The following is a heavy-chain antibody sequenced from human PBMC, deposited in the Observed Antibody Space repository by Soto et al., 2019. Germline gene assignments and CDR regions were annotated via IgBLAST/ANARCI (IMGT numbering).Heavy chain of an antibody. J-gene: IGHJ6*02. CDR2: IIPIFGTA. Sequence: QVQLVQSGAEVKKPGSSVKVSCKASGGTFSSYAISWVRQAPGQGLEWMGGIIPIFGTANYAQKCQGRVTITADKSTSTDYMELSSLRSEDTAVYYCASPTREWLPPARDYYYGMDVWGQGTTVTVSS. CDR3: ASPTREWLPPARDYYYGMDV. CDR1: GGTFSSYA. D-gene: IGHD3-3*01. V-gene: IGHV1-69*06.